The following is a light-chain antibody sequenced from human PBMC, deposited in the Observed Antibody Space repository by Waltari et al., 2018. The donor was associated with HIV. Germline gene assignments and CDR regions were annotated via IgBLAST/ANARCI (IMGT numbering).Light chain of an antibody. Sequence: IGMTQSPLSLPVTPGEPDSISCSSSQSLLHSNGYNYLDWYLQKPGQSPQLLIYLGSNRASGVPDRFSGSGSGTDFTLKISRVEAEDVGVYYCMQALPTPPLTFGGGTKVEIK. CDR1: QSLLHSNGYNY. V-gene: IGKV2-28*01. J-gene: IGKJ4*01. CDR3: MQALPTPPLT. CDR2: LGS.